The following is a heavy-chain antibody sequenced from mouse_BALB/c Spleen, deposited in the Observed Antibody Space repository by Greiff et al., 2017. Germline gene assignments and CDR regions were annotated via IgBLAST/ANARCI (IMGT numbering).Heavy chain of an antibody. J-gene: IGHJ4*01. CDR2: IISGGSYT. CDR1: GFTFSSYT. Sequence: EVKLMESGGGLVKPGGSLKLSCAASGFTFSSYTMSWVRQTPEKRLEWVATIISGGSYTYYPDSVKGRFTISRDNAKNTLYLQMSSLKSEDTAMYYCTRENYDYWGQGTSVTVSS. D-gene: IGHD1-1*02. CDR3: TRENYDY. V-gene: IGHV5-6-4*01.